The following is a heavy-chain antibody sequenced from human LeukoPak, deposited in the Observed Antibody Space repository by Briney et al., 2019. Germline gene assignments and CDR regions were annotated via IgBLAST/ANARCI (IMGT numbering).Heavy chain of an antibody. CDR2: ISVHNGNT. Sequence: ASVKVSCKASGYTFTSYGISWVRQAPGQGLEWMGWISVHNGNTDYAQKLRGRVTMTTDTSTSTAYMELRSLRSDDTAVYYCARITYDFGSGYYIPDDPWGQGNLVTVSS. CDR1: GYTFTSYG. CDR3: ARITYDFGSGYYIPDDP. J-gene: IGHJ5*02. D-gene: IGHD3-3*01. V-gene: IGHV1-18*01.